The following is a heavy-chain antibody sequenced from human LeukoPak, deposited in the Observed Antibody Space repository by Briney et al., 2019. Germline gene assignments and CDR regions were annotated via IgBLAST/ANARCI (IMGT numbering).Heavy chain of an antibody. D-gene: IGHD6-6*01. Sequence: GGSLRLSCAASGFTFDDYAMHWARQAPGKGLEWVSGITWNSGSIGYADSLKGRFTISRDNAKNSLYLQMNSLRAEDTAVYYCARYQEYSSSSSSFDYWGQGTLVTVSS. V-gene: IGHV3-9*01. CDR3: ARYQEYSSSSSSFDY. CDR2: ITWNSGSI. CDR1: GFTFDDYA. J-gene: IGHJ4*02.